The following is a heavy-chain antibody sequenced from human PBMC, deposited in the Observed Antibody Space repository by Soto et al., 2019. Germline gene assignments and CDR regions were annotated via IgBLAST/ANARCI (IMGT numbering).Heavy chain of an antibody. Sequence: GGSLRLSCAASGFTFSSYEMNWVRQSPGKGLEWVSYISSSGSTIYYADSVKVRFTISRDNAKNSLYLQMNSLRAEDTAVYYCAWLELRAHDAFDIWGQGTMVTVSS. CDR1: GFTFSSYE. CDR2: ISSSGSTI. J-gene: IGHJ3*02. V-gene: IGHV3-48*03. CDR3: AWLELRAHDAFDI. D-gene: IGHD1-7*01.